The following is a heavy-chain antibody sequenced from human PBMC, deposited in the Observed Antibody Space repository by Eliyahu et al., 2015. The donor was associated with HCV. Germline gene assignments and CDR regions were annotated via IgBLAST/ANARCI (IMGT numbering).Heavy chain of an antibody. CDR1: GGSISRHY. J-gene: IGHJ6*02. CDR3: ARDPPGGYYGLDV. D-gene: IGHD3-10*01. V-gene: IGHV4-4*07. Sequence: QVQLQESGPGLVKPSETLSLTCTVSGGSISRHYWSWIRQPAGKGLGVVWRVSLSGRREHNSSLRSRVTMSVDTSKNQFSLKVNSVTAADTAMYYCARDPPGGYYGLDVWGQGTTVTVSS. CDR2: VSLSGRR.